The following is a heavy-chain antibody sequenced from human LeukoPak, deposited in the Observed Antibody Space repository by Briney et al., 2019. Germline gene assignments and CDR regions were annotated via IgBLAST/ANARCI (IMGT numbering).Heavy chain of an antibody. J-gene: IGHJ4*02. CDR1: GYNFATYW. Sequence: GESLKISCQGSGYNFATYWIVWVRQMPGKGLEFMGIIFPGDSHTRYSPSFQGQVTISADTSISTAYLHWRSLQASDTAMYYCAKFHATWYAEIWGQGTLVTVSS. CDR3: AKFHATWYAEI. CDR2: IFPGDSHT. D-gene: IGHD6-13*01. V-gene: IGHV5-51*01.